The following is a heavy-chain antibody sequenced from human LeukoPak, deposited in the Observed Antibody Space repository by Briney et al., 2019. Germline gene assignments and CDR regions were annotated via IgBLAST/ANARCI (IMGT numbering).Heavy chain of an antibody. D-gene: IGHD3-10*01. CDR2: IHYDGSNN. V-gene: IGHV3-30*02. CDR1: GFTFSSYA. CDR3: AGGGFGEAYYYYYHMDV. J-gene: IGHJ6*03. Sequence: GGSLRLSCAASGFTFSSYAMHWVHQAPGKGLEWVAFIHYDGSNNYYADSVKGRFTISRDNSTNTLYLQMNSLRAEDTAVYYCAGGGFGEAYYYYYHMDVWGKGTTVTVSS.